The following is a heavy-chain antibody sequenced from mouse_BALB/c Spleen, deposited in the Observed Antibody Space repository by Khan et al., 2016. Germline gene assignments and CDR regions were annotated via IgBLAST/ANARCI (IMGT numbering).Heavy chain of an antibody. D-gene: IGHD1-1*01. CDR1: GYTFTNYG. J-gene: IGHJ1*01. V-gene: IGHV9-3-1*01. CDR2: INTYSGES. Sequence: QIQLVQSGPELKKPGKTVKISCKASGYTFTNYGMNWVKQAPGKGLKWMGWINTYSGESTYADDFKGRFAFSLETSANTAYLQINNLKNEDTATYFRARYRYYYGSSRYFDVWGAGTTVTVSS. CDR3: ARYRYYYGSSRYFDV.